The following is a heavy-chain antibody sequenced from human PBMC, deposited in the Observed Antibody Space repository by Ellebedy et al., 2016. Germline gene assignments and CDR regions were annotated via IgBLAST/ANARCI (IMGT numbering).Heavy chain of an antibody. D-gene: IGHD1-1*01. Sequence: GGSLRLXXATFGFTFNSYAMHWVRQAPGKGLEWVAVILYDGTNKYYVDSVKGRFTISRDTSKNTLYLQMTSLRAEDTAVYYCAKGGGPKLEDAFDIWGQGTMVTVSS. CDR1: GFTFNSYA. CDR2: ILYDGTNK. J-gene: IGHJ3*02. CDR3: AKGGGPKLEDAFDI. V-gene: IGHV3-30-3*01.